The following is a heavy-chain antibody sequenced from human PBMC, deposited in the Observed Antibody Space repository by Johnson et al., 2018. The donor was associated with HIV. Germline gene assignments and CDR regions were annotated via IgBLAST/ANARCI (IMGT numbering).Heavy chain of an antibody. Sequence: VQLVESGGDLVQPGGSLRLSCAASGFTLSSYGMHWVRQAPGKGLEWVAFIRSDGSNKYYADSVKGRFTISRDNSKNTLYLQMNSLRAEDTAVYYCAKDWARIAAAQFDIWGQGTMVTVSS. D-gene: IGHD6-13*01. CDR3: AKDWARIAAAQFDI. J-gene: IGHJ3*02. CDR2: IRSDGSNK. CDR1: GFTLSSYG. V-gene: IGHV3-30*02.